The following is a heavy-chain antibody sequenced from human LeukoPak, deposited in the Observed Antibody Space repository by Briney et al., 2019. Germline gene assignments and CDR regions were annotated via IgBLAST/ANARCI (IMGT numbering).Heavy chain of an antibody. CDR3: ARGNQWLVEHFDY. CDR1: GFTFSSYW. D-gene: IGHD6-19*01. Sequence: GGSLRLSCAASGFTFSSYWMSWVRQAPGKGLEWVANIEQDGSEKYYVDSVKGRFTISRDNAKNSLYLQMNSLRAEDTAVYYCARGNQWLVEHFDYWGQGTLVTVSS. CDR2: IEQDGSEK. J-gene: IGHJ4*02. V-gene: IGHV3-7*01.